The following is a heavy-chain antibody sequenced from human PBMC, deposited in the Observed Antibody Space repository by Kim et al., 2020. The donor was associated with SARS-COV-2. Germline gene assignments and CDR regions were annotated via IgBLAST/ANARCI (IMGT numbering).Heavy chain of an antibody. D-gene: IGHD2-15*01. V-gene: IGHV1-3*01. Sequence: FQDRVTVTRDTSASTAYMELSSLRSEDTAVYYCARSPRSGGSYHYAMDVWGQGTTVTVSS. CDR3: ARSPRSGGSYHYAMDV. J-gene: IGHJ6*02.